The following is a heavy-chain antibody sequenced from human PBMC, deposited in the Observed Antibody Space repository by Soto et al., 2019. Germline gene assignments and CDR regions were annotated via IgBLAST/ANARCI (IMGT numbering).Heavy chain of an antibody. CDR1: GGSFSGYY. CDR2: INHSGST. Sequence: SETLSLTCPVYGGSFSGYYWIWLRQPPGKGLDWIGEINHSGSTNYNPSLQSLVTISVNTSKNQFALKLSSVTAADTAVYDCARGRAASGLGNWLDPWGQGSLVIVSS. CDR3: ARGRAASGLGNWLDP. D-gene: IGHD6-13*01. J-gene: IGHJ5*02. V-gene: IGHV4-34*01.